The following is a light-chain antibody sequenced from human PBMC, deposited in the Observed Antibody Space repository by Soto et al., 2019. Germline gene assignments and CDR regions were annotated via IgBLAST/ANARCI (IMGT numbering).Light chain of an antibody. CDR1: QTISSW. CDR3: QQYSTYSWT. V-gene: IGKV1-5*03. J-gene: IGKJ1*01. CDR2: KAS. Sequence: DIQMTQSPSTLSGSVGDRVTITCRASQTISSWLAWYQQKPGKAPKLLIYKASTLKSGVPSRFSGSGSGTEFTLTISSLQPDDFATYYCQQYSTYSWTFGQGTKV.